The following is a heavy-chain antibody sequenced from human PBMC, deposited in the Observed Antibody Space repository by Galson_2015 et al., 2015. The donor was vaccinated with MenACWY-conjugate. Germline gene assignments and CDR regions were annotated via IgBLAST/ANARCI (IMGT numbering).Heavy chain of an antibody. CDR1: GFTFSAYG. D-gene: IGHD3-10*01. V-gene: IGHV3-30*02. CDR3: AKDKIYFESGSYLYYFDY. CDR2: MRYDGSGG. Sequence: SLRLSCATSGFTFSAYGMHWVRQAPGKGLEWLAFMRYDGSGGNYADSVKGRFIISRDDSRRTLSLQMNNLTTEDTAVYFCAKDKIYFESGSYLYYFDYWGQGTLVTVSS. J-gene: IGHJ4*02.